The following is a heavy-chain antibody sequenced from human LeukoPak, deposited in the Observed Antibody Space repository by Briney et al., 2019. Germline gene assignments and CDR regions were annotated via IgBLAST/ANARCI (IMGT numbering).Heavy chain of an antibody. D-gene: IGHD3-16*01. Sequence: SETLSLTCTVSGGSISSYYWSWIRQPPGKGLEWIGYIYYSGSTNYNPSLKSRVTISVDTSKKQFSLKLSSVTAADTAVYYCARETSQKGAHYMDVWGKGTTVTISS. V-gene: IGHV4-59*01. CDR3: ARETSQKGAHYMDV. CDR2: IYYSGST. J-gene: IGHJ6*03. CDR1: GGSISSYY.